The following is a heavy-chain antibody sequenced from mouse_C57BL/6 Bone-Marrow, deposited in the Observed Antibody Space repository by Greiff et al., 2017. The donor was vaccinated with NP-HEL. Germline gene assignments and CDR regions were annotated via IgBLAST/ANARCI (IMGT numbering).Heavy chain of an antibody. CDR1: GYTFTSYW. CDR2: IDPSDSYT. D-gene: IGHD1-1*01. Sequence: VQLQQPGAELVMPGASVKLSCKASGYTFTSYWMHWVKQRPGQGLEWIGEIDPSDSYTNYNQKFTGKSTLTVDKSSSTAYMQLSCLTSEDSAVYYCAREGITTHYFDYWGQGTTLTVSS. V-gene: IGHV1-69*01. CDR3: AREGITTHYFDY. J-gene: IGHJ2*01.